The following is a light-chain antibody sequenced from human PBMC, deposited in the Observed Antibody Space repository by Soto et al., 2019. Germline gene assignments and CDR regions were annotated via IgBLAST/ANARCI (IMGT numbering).Light chain of an antibody. Sequence: DILMTQSPSSLSASVGDRVTITCRASQSISGYLNWYQQKPGKAPNLLIYAASSLQSGVPSRFRGSGSGTDFTLTIRSLQPGDFATYYCQQSYSSPYTFGQGTKLEIK. V-gene: IGKV1-39*01. CDR3: QQSYSSPYT. J-gene: IGKJ2*01. CDR1: QSISGY. CDR2: AAS.